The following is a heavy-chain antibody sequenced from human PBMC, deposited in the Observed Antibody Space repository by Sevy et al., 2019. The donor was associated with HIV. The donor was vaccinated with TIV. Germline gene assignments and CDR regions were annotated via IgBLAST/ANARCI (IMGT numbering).Heavy chain of an antibody. J-gene: IGHJ6*02. D-gene: IGHD6-19*01. CDR2: ISYDGSNK. CDR3: AKGRDSSGWYYYGMDV. Sequence: GGSLRLSCAASGFTFSSYGMHWVRQAPGKGLEWVASISYDGSNKYYADSVKGRFTISRDNSKNTLYLQMNSLRAEDTAVYYCAKGRDSSGWYYYGMDVWGQGTTVTVSS. CDR1: GFTFSSYG. V-gene: IGHV3-30*18.